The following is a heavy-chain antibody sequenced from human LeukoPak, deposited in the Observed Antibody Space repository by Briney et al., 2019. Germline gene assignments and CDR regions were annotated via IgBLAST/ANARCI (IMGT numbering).Heavy chain of an antibody. CDR3: AGSSCGGNCYSGFDY. J-gene: IGHJ4*02. CDR1: GFTLSSYA. Sequence: GGSLRLSCAASGFTLSSYAMAWVRQAPGKGLQWVSAISGSGSSTYYADSVKGRFTISRDNSKHTLFLQMNSLRAEDTAVYYCAGSSCGGNCYSGFDYWGQGTLVTVSS. CDR2: ISGSGSST. D-gene: IGHD2-21*02. V-gene: IGHV3-23*01.